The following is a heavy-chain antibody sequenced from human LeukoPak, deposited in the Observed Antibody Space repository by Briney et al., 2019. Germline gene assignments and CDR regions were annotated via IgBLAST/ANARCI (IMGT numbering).Heavy chain of an antibody. CDR1: GFTFSSYG. CDR2: IWYDGSNK. J-gene: IGHJ6*03. Sequence: GGSLRLSCAASGFTFSSYGMHWVRPAPGKGLEWEAVIWYDGSNKYYADSVKGRLTISRDNSKNTLYLQMNSLRAEDTAVYYCARAYGDYAKAYYYYYMDVWGKGTTVTVSS. CDR3: ARAYGDYAKAYYYYYMDV. V-gene: IGHV3-33*01. D-gene: IGHD4-17*01.